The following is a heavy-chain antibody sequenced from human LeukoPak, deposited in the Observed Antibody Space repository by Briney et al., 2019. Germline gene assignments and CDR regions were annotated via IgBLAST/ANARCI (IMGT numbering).Heavy chain of an antibody. CDR2: IYYSGST. Sequence: PSETLSLAGTVAGVAMGSYYWGWIRPPPGKGLEWWGYIYYSGSTNHNPSLKSRATISIDPSKNQISLKVPSVTAADTAVYYCAGSVAGTLSEHFQHWGQGTLVSVSS. J-gene: IGHJ1*01. CDR1: GVAMGSYY. D-gene: IGHD6-19*01. V-gene: IGHV4-59*08. CDR3: AGSVAGTLSEHFQH.